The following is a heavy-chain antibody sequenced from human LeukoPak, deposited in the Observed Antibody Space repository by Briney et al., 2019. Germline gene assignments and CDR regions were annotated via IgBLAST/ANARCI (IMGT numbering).Heavy chain of an antibody. V-gene: IGHV4-39*01. D-gene: IGHD3-10*01. CDR3: ARRDGGFGELDY. Sequence: SEALSLTCTVSGGSISSSSYYWGWIRQPPGKGLEWIGSIYYSGSTYYNPSLKSRVTISVDTSKNQFSLKLSSVTAADTAVYYCARRDGGFGELDYWGQGTLVTVSS. CDR2: IYYSGST. J-gene: IGHJ4*02. CDR1: GGSISSSSYY.